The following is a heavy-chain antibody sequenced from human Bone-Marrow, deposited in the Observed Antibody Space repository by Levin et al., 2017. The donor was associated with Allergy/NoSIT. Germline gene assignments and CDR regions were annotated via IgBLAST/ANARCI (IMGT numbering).Heavy chain of an antibody. CDR2: ISYDESNK. J-gene: IGHJ4*02. CDR1: GFTFSTYA. Sequence: GESLKISCGASGFTFSTYAMHWVRQAPGKGLEWVAVISYDESNKYYADSVKGRFTISRDNSKNTLYLQMNSLRAEDTAVYYCARVRGYCSSTNCYNDYWGQGTLVTVSS. D-gene: IGHD2-2*02. CDR3: ARVRGYCSSTNCYNDY. V-gene: IGHV3-30*01.